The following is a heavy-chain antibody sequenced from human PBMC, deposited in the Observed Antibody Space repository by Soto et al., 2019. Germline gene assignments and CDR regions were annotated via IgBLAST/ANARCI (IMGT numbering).Heavy chain of an antibody. CDR3: ARDQVSRLGRAYAFDI. Sequence: PSETLSLTCTVSGGSISSGGYYWSWIRQHPGKGLEWIGYIYYSGSTYYNPSLKGRVTISVDTSKNQFSLKLSSVTAADTAVYYCARDQVSRLGRAYAFDIWGQGTMVTVSS. CDR2: IYYSGST. CDR1: GGSISSGGYY. J-gene: IGHJ3*02. D-gene: IGHD5-12*01. V-gene: IGHV4-31*03.